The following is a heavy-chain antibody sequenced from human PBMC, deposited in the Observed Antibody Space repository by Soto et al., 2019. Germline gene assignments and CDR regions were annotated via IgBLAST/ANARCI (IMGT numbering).Heavy chain of an antibody. D-gene: IGHD2-15*01. V-gene: IGHV3-21*01. J-gene: IGHJ6*02. CDR1: GFTFSSYS. CDR3: ARLLVVVAATPQPPYGMDV. Sequence: GGSLRLSCAASGFTFSSYSMNWVRQAPGKGLEWVSSISSSSSYIYYADSVKGRFTISRDNAKNSLYLQMNSLRAEDTAVYYCARLLVVVAATPQPPYGMDVWGQGTTVTVS. CDR2: ISSSSSYI.